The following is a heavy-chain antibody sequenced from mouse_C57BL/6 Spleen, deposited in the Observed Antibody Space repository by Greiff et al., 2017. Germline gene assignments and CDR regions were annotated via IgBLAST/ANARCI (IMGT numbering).Heavy chain of an antibody. J-gene: IGHJ2*01. CDR3: AREGTAQATWDY. CDR1: GYAFSSYW. CDR2: IYPGDGDT. V-gene: IGHV1-80*01. D-gene: IGHD3-2*02. Sequence: QVQLKESGAELVKPGASVKISCKASGYAFSSYWMNWVKQRPGKGLEWIGQIYPGDGDTNYNGKFKGKATLTADKSSSTAYMQLSSLTSEDSAVYFCAREGTAQATWDYWGQGTTLTVSS.